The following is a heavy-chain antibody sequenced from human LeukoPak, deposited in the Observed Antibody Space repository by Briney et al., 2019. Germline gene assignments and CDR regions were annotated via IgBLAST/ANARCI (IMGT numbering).Heavy chain of an antibody. Sequence: KTSETLSLTCTVSGGSISSYYWSWIRQPPGKGLEWIGYIYYSGSTNYNPSLKSRVTISVDTSKNQFSLKLSSVTAADTAVYYCARHRMRDGYNALDYWGQGTLVTVSS. D-gene: IGHD5-12*01. CDR1: GGSISSYY. CDR3: ARHRMRDGYNALDY. V-gene: IGHV4-59*08. J-gene: IGHJ4*02. CDR2: IYYSGST.